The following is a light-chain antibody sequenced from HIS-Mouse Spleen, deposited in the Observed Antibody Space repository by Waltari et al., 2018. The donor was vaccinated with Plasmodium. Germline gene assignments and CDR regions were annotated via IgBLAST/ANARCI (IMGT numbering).Light chain of an antibody. V-gene: IGLV2-14*01. CDR3: SSYTSSSTLLYV. J-gene: IGLJ1*01. CDR1: SRDVGCYNC. Sequence: QSALTQPPSVSGSPGQSITISCTVTSRDVGCYNCVSWYQQHTGKAPKLMIYEVSNRPSGVSKRFSGSKSGNTASLTISGLQAEDEADYYCSSYTSSSTLLYVFGTGTKVTVL. CDR2: EVS.